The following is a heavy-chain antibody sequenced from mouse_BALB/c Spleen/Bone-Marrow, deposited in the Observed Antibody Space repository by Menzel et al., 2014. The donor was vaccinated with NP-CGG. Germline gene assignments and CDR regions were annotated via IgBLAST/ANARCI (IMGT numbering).Heavy chain of an antibody. CDR3: ARKWYGSSYAWFAY. D-gene: IGHD1-1*01. CDR2: INPNNGGT. Sequence: DVELQQSGLELVKRGASVKISCKSSGNTFTEHTMHWVKQSHGKSLEWIGGINPNNGGTSYNQKFKGKATLTVDKSSSTAYMGLRDLTSDDSAVYYCARKWYGSSYAWFAYWGLRTLVTISA. V-gene: IGHV1-26*01. CDR1: GNTFTEHT. J-gene: IGHJ3*01.